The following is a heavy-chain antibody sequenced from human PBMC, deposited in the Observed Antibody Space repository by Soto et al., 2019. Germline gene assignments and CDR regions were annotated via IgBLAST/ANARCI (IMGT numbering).Heavy chain of an antibody. CDR3: ARDISGYYYGMDV. Sequence: SETLSLTCAVYGGSFSGYFWSWIRQPPGKGLEWIGEINHSGSTKYNPSPKSRVTISLDTSKNQFSLKVYSVTAADTAVYYCARDISGYYYGMDVWGQGTTVTVSS. CDR1: GGSFSGYF. J-gene: IGHJ6*02. V-gene: IGHV4-34*01. CDR2: INHSGST. D-gene: IGHD3-3*02.